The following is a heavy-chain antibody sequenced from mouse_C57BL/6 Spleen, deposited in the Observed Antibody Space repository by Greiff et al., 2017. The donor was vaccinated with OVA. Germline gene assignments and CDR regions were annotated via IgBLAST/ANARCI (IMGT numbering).Heavy chain of an antibody. V-gene: IGHV2-2*01. Sequence: VKLVESGPGLVQPSQTLSITCTVSGFSLTSYGVHWVRQSPGKGLEWLGVIWRGGSTDYNAAFIYRLGICTDNSKSQVCFKMNNLQADDTAIYYCARCPGYDCDASYFDYWGHGTTLTVSS. CDR1: GFSLTSYG. CDR2: IWRGGST. CDR3: ARCPGYDCDASYFDY. D-gene: IGHD2-4*01. J-gene: IGHJ2*01.